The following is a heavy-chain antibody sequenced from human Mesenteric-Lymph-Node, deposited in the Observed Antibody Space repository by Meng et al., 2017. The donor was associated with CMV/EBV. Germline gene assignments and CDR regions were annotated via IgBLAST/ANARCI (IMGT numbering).Heavy chain of an antibody. J-gene: IGHJ4*02. CDR2: IHHSGTT. Sequence: GGSISRGGYCWSWVRQFPGKGLEWIAYIHHSGTTSHNPCLKSRVSISVDTSENHFSLRLSSVTAADTAVYYCARQLDDFWSGYPLDSWGRGTLVTVSS. CDR3: ARQLDDFWSGYPLDS. CDR1: GGSISRGGYC. D-gene: IGHD3-3*01. V-gene: IGHV4-31*02.